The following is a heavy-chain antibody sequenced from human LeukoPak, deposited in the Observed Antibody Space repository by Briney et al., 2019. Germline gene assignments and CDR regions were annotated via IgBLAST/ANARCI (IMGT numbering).Heavy chain of an antibody. CDR1: GGSFSGYY. D-gene: IGHD2-21*01. V-gene: IGHV4-34*01. Sequence: SETLSLTCAVYGGSFSGYYWSWIRQPPGKRLEWIGEINHSGSTNYNPFLKSRVTISVDTSKNQFSLKLSSVTAADTAVYYCANGPPPCYGGDCLHYWGQGTLVTVSS. CDR3: ANGPPPCYGGDCLHY. J-gene: IGHJ4*02. CDR2: INHSGST.